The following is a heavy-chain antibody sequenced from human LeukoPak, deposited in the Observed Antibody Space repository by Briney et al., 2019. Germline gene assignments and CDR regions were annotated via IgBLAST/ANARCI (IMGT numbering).Heavy chain of an antibody. CDR2: INWNGGST. V-gene: IGHV3-20*04. CDR3: AKGRSGSSTSCLDY. D-gene: IGHD2-2*01. CDR1: GFTFDDYG. J-gene: IGHJ4*02. Sequence: PGGSLRLSCAASGFTFDDYGMSWVRQAPGKGLEWVSGINWNGGSTGYADSVKGRFTISRDNAKNSLYLQMNSLRAEDTALYYCAKGRSGSSTSCLDYWGQGTLVTVSS.